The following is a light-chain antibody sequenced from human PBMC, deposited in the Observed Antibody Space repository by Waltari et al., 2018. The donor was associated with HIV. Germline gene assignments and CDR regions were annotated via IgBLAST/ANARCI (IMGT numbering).Light chain of an antibody. CDR3: QQYFTTPQT. V-gene: IGKV4-1*01. Sequence: DIVLTQSPDSLAVSLGERATINCKSSQSVSIYSLFNYYNTKNFLAWYQQRTGQPPSLLFYCAPSLKAGVPYRFSATGSGTDFTLTIDSLQADDVATYYCQQYFTTPQTFGQGTKLEV. J-gene: IGKJ1*01. CDR2: CAP. CDR1: QSVSIYSLFNYYNTKNF.